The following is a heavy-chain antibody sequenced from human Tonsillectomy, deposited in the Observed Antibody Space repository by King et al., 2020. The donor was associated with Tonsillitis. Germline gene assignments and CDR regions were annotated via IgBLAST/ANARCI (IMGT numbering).Heavy chain of an antibody. Sequence: VQLQESGPGLVKPSETLSLTCTVSGGSISSSSYYWGWIRQPPGKGLEWIGSIYYSGSTYYNPSLKSRVTISVDTSKNQFSLKLSPVTAADTAVYYCARKLSPSPRIVGSPVDYWGQGTLVTVSS. J-gene: IGHJ4*02. V-gene: IGHV4-39*07. CDR2: IYYSGST. CDR1: GGSISSSSYY. D-gene: IGHD3-22*01. CDR3: ARKLSPSPRIVGSPVDY.